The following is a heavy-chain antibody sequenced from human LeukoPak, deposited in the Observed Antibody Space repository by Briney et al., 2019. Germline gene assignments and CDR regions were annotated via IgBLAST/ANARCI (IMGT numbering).Heavy chain of an antibody. Sequence: ASVKVSCKASGYTFTSYYMHWVRQAPGQGLEWMGIINPSGGSTSYAQKFQGRVTITADKSTSTAYMELSSLRSEDTAVYYCARGYGYYDSSGYYSARSAEYFQHWGQGTLVTVSS. CDR2: INPSGGST. CDR3: ARGYGYYDSSGYYSARSAEYFQH. CDR1: GYTFTSYY. D-gene: IGHD3-22*01. J-gene: IGHJ1*01. V-gene: IGHV1-46*01.